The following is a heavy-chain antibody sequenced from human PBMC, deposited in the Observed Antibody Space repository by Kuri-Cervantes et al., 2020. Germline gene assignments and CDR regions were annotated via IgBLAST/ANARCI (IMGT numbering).Heavy chain of an antibody. CDR1: GYSISSGNW. CDR2: IYYSGST. Sequence: SETLTLTCAVSGYSISSGNWWGWLRQTPGERLECIAFIYYSGSTYYNPSLKSRVTMSVDTSKSQFSLKLSSVTAVDTAVYHCARFSCYASDWGQGTLVTVSS. CDR3: ARFSCYASD. J-gene: IGHJ4*02. V-gene: IGHV4-28*01. D-gene: IGHD2-2*01.